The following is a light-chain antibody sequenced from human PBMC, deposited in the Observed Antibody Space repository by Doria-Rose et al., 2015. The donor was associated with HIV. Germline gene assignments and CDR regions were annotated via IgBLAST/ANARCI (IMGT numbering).Light chain of an antibody. V-gene: IGLV3-1*01. Sequence: SYELLQLPSVSVSPGQTASITCSGDKLGDKYVCWYQQKPGQSPVMVIYQDNKRPSGIPERFSGSKSGHTATLTISGTQTMDEADYYCQAWDSRIFYVFGTGTEVTVL. CDR2: QDN. CDR3: QAWDSRIFYV. J-gene: IGLJ1*01. CDR1: KLGDKY.